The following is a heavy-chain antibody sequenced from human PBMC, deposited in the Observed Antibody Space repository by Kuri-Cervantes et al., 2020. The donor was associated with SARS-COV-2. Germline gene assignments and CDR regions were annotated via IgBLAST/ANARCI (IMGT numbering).Heavy chain of an antibody. CDR3: ARAISVTPNLWAWGPKSYYYYALDV. Sequence: KISCKASGGTFSNYLITWVRQAPGQGLECMGGIIPKFGTTNYAQRFQGRVTISADESTRTAFMELSGLRYEDTALYYCARAISVTPNLWAWGPKSYYYYALDVWGQGTAVTVSS. CDR1: GGTFSNYL. J-gene: IGHJ6*02. CDR2: IIPKFGTT. D-gene: IGHD4-17*01. V-gene: IGHV1-69*01.